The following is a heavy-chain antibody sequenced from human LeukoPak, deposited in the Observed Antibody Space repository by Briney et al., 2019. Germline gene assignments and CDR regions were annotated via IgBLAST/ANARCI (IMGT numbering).Heavy chain of an antibody. D-gene: IGHD5-18*01. J-gene: IGHJ4*02. V-gene: IGHV4-61*02. Sequence: PSETLSHTCTVSGGSISSSSYYWSWIRQPAGKGLEWIGRIYTSGSTNYNPSLKSRVNISVDTSKNEFSLKLSSVTAADTAVYFCARGRGYSYGTFDYWGQGTLVTVSS. CDR2: IYTSGST. CDR3: ARGRGYSYGTFDY. CDR1: GGSISSSSYY.